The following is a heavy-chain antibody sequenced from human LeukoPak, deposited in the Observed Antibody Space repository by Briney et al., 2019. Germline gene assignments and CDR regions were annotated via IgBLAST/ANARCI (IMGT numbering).Heavy chain of an antibody. J-gene: IGHJ4*02. CDR1: GFTFSDYS. V-gene: IGHV3-21*01. CDR3: ARSRSGYYEDY. CDR2: ISSSITYI. Sequence: GGSLRLSCAASGFTFSDYSMKWIRQAPGKGLECVSSISSSITYIYYADSVKGRFTISRDNAKNSLSLQVNSLSAEDTAVYYCARSRSGYYEDYWGQGTLVTVSS. D-gene: IGHD3-22*01.